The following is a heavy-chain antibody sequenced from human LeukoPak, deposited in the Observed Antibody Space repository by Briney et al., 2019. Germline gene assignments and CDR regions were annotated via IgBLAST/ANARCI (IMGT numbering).Heavy chain of an antibody. D-gene: IGHD2-2*01. Sequence: ASVKVSCKASGYTFTSYGISWVRQAPGQGLEWMGWINAYNGNKNYAQKLQGRVTMTTDTSTSTAYMELRSLRSDDTAVYYCARDDVGCSSTSCYLYYYYGMDVWGQGTTVTVSS. J-gene: IGHJ6*02. CDR3: ARDDVGCSSTSCYLYYYYGMDV. CDR1: GYTFTSYG. V-gene: IGHV1-18*01. CDR2: INAYNGNK.